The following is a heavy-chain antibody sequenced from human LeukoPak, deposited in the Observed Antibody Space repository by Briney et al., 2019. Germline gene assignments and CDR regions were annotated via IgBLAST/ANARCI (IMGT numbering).Heavy chain of an antibody. CDR2: IYHSGST. Sequence: RASETLSLTCAVYGGSFSGYYWSWIRQPPGKGLEWIGSIYHSGSTCYNPSLKSRVTISVDTSKNQFSLKLSSVTAADTAVYYCARGRGAGCSGGSCYIDYWGQGTLVTVSS. J-gene: IGHJ4*02. V-gene: IGHV4-34*01. CDR1: GGSFSGYY. D-gene: IGHD2-15*01. CDR3: ARGRGAGCSGGSCYIDY.